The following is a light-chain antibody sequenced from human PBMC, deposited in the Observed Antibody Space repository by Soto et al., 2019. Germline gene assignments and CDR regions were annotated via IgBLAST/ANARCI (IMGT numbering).Light chain of an antibody. V-gene: IGLV2-23*01. CDR2: EGS. Sequence: QSVLTQPASVSGSPGQSITISCTGTSSDVGSYNVVSWYQHHPGKAPKLMIYEGSKRPSGVFNRFSGSNSGNTASLTISGLQAEDEADYYCCSYAGSRTLVFGGGTKLTVL. CDR3: CSYAGSRTLV. CDR1: SSDVGSYNV. J-gene: IGLJ2*01.